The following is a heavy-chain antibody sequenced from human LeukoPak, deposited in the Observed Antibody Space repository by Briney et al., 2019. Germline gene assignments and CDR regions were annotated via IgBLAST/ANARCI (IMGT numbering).Heavy chain of an antibody. CDR1: GFTFDDYA. D-gene: IGHD6-19*01. CDR3: AKGKSGWFSGADY. J-gene: IGHJ4*02. Sequence: GGSLRLSCAASGFTFDDYAKHWVRQAPGKGLEWVSGVNWNSDRKGYAGSVKGRFTVSRDNARKYVFLQMNSLRVEDTAIYYCAKGKSGWFSGADYWGQGTLVTVSS. V-gene: IGHV3-9*01. CDR2: VNWNSDRK.